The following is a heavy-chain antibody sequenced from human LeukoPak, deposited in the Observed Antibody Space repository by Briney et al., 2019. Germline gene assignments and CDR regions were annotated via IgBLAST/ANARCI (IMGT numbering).Heavy chain of an antibody. CDR1: GGSISSYY. CDR3: ARFQRMGYCSSTSCSSDAFDI. Sequence: SETLSLTCTVSGGSISSYYWSWIRQPAGKGLEWIGRIYTSGSTNYNPSLKSRVTISVDRSKNQFSLKLSSVTAADTAVYYCARFQRMGYCSSTSCSSDAFDIWGQGTMVTVSS. CDR2: IYTSGST. V-gene: IGHV4-4*07. J-gene: IGHJ3*02. D-gene: IGHD2-2*01.